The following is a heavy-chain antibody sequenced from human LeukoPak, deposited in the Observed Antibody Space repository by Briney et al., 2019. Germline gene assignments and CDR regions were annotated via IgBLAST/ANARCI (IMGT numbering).Heavy chain of an antibody. V-gene: IGHV4-61*02. CDR3: AGPSLIAAAQPYNYYYMDV. D-gene: IGHD6-13*01. J-gene: IGHJ6*03. CDR1: GGSISSGSYY. CDR2: IYTSGST. Sequence: SETLSLTCTVSGGSISSGSYYWSWIRQPAGKGLEWIGRIYTSGSTNYNPSLKSRVTISVDTSKNQFSLKLSSVTAADTAVYYCAGPSLIAAAQPYNYYYMDVWGKGTTVTVSS.